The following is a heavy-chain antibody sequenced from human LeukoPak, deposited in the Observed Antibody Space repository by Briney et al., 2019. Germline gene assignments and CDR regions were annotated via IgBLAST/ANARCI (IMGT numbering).Heavy chain of an antibody. CDR1: GGTFSSYA. D-gene: IGHD5-24*01. CDR2: IIPIVGIA. CDR3: ARDGEMATIYFDY. Sequence: SVKVSCKASGGTFSSYARSWVRQAPGQGLEWMGTIIPIVGIATYAQKFQGRVTITADKSTSTAYMELSSLRSEDTAVYYCARDGEMATIYFDYWGQGTLVTVSS. V-gene: IGHV1-69*04. J-gene: IGHJ4*02.